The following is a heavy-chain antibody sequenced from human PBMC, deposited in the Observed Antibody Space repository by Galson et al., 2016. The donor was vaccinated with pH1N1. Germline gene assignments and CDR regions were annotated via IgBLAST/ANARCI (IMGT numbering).Heavy chain of an antibody. Sequence: SLRLSCAASGFTFSDYSMNWVRQAPGKGLEWLSYFGAVHDIYYADSVKGRFTISRDNARNSLYLQMNSLRAEDTAVYYCVRDNWGLDYWGQGTLVTVSS. CDR1: GFTFSDYS. CDR3: VRDNWGLDY. V-gene: IGHV3-48*01. CDR2: FGAVHDI. J-gene: IGHJ4*02. D-gene: IGHD7-27*01.